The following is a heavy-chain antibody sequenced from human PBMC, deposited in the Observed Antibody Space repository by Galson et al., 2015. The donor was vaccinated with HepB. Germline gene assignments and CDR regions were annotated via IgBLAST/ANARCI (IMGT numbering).Heavy chain of an antibody. D-gene: IGHD1-7*01. V-gene: IGHV7-4-1*02. J-gene: IGHJ5*02. CDR1: GYTFTTYA. CDR2: INTNSGNP. CDR3: ARTKAGSTPERRDLNNWFDP. Sequence: QSGAEVKRPGASVKVSCKASGYTFTTYAMNWVRQAPGQGLEWMGWINTNSGNPTYAQGFTGRFVFSLDTSVSTAYLQISSLKAEDTAVYYCARTKAGSTPERRDLNNWFDPWGQGTLVTVSS.